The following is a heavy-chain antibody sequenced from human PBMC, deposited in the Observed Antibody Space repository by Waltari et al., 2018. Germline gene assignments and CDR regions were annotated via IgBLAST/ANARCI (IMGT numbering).Heavy chain of an antibody. D-gene: IGHD6-13*01. CDR2: INPNSGGT. Sequence: QVQLVQSGAEVTKPGASVKASCKASGYTFTGYYIHWARQAPGQGLEWMGWINPNSGGTNYAQKFQGRVTMTRDTSITTAYMELSSLTSDDTAVYYCARSIAAARFDYWGQGTLVTVSS. V-gene: IGHV1-2*02. CDR1: GYTFTGYY. CDR3: ARSIAAARFDY. J-gene: IGHJ4*02.